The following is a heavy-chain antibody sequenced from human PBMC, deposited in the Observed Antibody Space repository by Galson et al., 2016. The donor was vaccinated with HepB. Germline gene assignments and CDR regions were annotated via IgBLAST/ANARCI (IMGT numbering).Heavy chain of an antibody. CDR1: GFTLSGHG. CDR3: ARLFSLSGSGTTDY. CDR2: IWYDGSNK. D-gene: IGHD3-10*01. V-gene: IGHV3-33*01. J-gene: IGHJ4*02. Sequence: SLRLSCAVSGFTLSGHGLHWVRQAPGTGLEWVAIIWYDGSNKYYADSVKGRFTISRDNSKNTVYLQMNSLSAEDTAVYYCARLFSLSGSGTTDYWGQGTLVTVSS.